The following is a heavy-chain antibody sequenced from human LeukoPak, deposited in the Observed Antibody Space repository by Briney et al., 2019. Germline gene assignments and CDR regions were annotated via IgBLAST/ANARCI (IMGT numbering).Heavy chain of an antibody. V-gene: IGHV3-30-3*01. D-gene: IGHD1-26*01. Sequence: GGSLRLSCAASGFTFSSYAMHWVRQAPGKGLEWVAVISYDGSNKYYADSVEGRFTISRDNSKNTLYLQMNSLRAEDTAVYYCAREGSGDAFDIWGQGTMVTVSS. CDR3: AREGSGDAFDI. CDR1: GFTFSSYA. J-gene: IGHJ3*02. CDR2: ISYDGSNK.